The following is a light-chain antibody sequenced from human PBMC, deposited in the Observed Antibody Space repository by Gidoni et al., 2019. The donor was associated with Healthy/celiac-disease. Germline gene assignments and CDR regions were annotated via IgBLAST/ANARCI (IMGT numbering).Light chain of an antibody. CDR3: QQYNNWHPWT. V-gene: IGKV3-15*01. CDR2: GAS. CDR1: QSVSSN. Sequence: EIVMTQSPATLSVSPGERATLSCRASQSVSSNLAWYQQKPGQAPRLLIYGASTRATGIPATFSGSGSGTEFTLTISSLQSEDFAVYYCQQYNNWHPWTFGQGTKVEIK. J-gene: IGKJ1*01.